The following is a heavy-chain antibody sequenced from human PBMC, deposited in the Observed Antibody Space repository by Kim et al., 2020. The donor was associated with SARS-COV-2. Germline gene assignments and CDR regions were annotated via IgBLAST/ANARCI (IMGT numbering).Heavy chain of an antibody. CDR3: TTEMADYDILTGYFMRGY. D-gene: IGHD3-9*01. CDR1: GFTFSNAW. V-gene: IGHV3-15*01. Sequence: GGSLRLSCAASGFTFSNAWMSWVRQAPGKGLEWVGRIKSKTDGGTTDYAAPVKGRFTISRDDSKNTLYLQMNSLKTEDTAVYYCTTEMADYDILTGYFMRGYWGQGTLVTVSS. CDR2: IKSKTDGGTT. J-gene: IGHJ4*02.